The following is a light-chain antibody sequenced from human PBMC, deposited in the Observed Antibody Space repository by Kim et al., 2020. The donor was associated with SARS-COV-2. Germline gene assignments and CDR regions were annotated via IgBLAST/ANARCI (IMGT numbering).Light chain of an antibody. CDR1: QSVSSTY. CDR2: GAS. J-gene: IGKJ4*01. V-gene: IGKV3-20*01. CDR3: QQYGST. Sequence: IVLTQSPGTLSLSPGERATLSCRASQSVSSTYLAWYQQKPGQPPRLLIYGASRRATGIPDRISGSGSGTDFTLTISRLEPEDFAVYYCQQYGSTFGGGTKVDIK.